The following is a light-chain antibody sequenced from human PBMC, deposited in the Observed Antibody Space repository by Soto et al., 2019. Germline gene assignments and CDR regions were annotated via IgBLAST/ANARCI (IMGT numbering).Light chain of an antibody. V-gene: IGLV1-51*01. J-gene: IGLJ3*02. Sequence: QSVLTQPPSVSAAPGQKVTISCSGSSSNIGNNYVSWYQQLPGTAPKLLIYDNNKRPSGIPDRFSGSKSGTSATLGITGLQTGVEADYYCGTWDSSLSANWVFGGGTKLTVL. CDR2: DNN. CDR1: SSNIGNNY. CDR3: GTWDSSLSANWV.